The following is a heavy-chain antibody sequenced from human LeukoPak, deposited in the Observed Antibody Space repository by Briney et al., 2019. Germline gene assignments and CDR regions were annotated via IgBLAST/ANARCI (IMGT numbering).Heavy chain of an antibody. J-gene: IGHJ4*02. CDR1: GGSISSYY. D-gene: IGHD6-19*01. CDR3: AGRAQTTGWSLDY. V-gene: IGHV4-4*07. Sequence: PSGTLSLTCIVSGGSISSYYWSWIRQPAGKGLEWIGQIHTSGSTNYNPSLKSRVAMSVDTSKNQFSLELSSVTAADTAVYYCAGRAQTTGWSLDYWGQGALVTVSS. CDR2: IHTSGST.